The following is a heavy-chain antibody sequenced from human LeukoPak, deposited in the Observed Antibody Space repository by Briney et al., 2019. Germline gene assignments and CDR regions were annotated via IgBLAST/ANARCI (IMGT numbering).Heavy chain of an antibody. CDR1: GGSISSSY. Sequence: SETLSLTCIVSGGSISSSYWSGIRQPPGKGLEWIGNIYNSGSTDYNPSLKSRVTISVNLSKKQISLKLTSVTAADTAVYYCARDKGPYWYFDLWGRGTLVTVSS. CDR3: ARDKGPYWYFDL. V-gene: IGHV4-59*01. J-gene: IGHJ2*01. CDR2: IYNSGST.